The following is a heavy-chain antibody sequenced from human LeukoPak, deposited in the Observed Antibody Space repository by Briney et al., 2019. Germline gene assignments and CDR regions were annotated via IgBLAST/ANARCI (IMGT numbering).Heavy chain of an antibody. CDR2: ISGSGGST. CDR3: ARTTKEFDILTGYYFDY. CDR1: GFTFRSYG. D-gene: IGHD3-9*01. Sequence: GGSLRLSCAASGFTFRSYGMSWVRQAPGKGLEWVSGISGSGGSTYYADSVKGRFTISRDNSKNTLSLQMNSLRAVDTAVYYCARTTKEFDILTGYYFDYWGQGTLVTVSS. J-gene: IGHJ4*02. V-gene: IGHV3-23*01.